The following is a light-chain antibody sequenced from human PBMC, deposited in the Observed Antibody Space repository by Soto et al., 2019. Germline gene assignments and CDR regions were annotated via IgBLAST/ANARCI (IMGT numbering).Light chain of an antibody. J-gene: IGKJ2*01. CDR3: HQYDGAPHT. V-gene: IGKV3-20*01. CDR2: GAS. CDR1: QSVRNNY. Sequence: ENVLTKSPGTLSSSPGERATLSCRASQSVRNNYLAWYQKKPGQAPRLLIFGASIMATGIPDRFIGIGSGTDFTLTIFRLEPEDFAVFYCHQYDGAPHTFVQGTKLEIK.